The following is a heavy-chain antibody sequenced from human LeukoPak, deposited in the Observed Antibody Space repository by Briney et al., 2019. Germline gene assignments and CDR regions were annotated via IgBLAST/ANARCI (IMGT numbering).Heavy chain of an antibody. V-gene: IGHV1-2*02. CDR2: INPNSGGT. D-gene: IGHD3-3*01. J-gene: IGHJ3*02. CDR3: ARDTKKRTFFVLGCPTCYVFDI. Sequence: GASVKVSCKASGCTFTGYYMHWVRQVPGQGLEWMGWINPNSGGTSYAQKFQDRVTMTRDTSISTAYMDLSRLRSDDTAAYYCARDTKKRTFFVLGCPTCYVFDIWGQGTMVAVSS. CDR1: GCTFTGYY.